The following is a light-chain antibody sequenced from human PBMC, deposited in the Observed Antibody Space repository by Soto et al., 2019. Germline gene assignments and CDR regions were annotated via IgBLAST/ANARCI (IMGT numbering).Light chain of an antibody. J-gene: IGKJ5*01. CDR2: DTS. V-gene: IGKV3-11*01. Sequence: VLTQSPATLSLSPGERATLSCRASQSVSSYLAWYQQKPGRAPRLLIYDTSNRATGVPARFSGSGSGTDFTLTISSLEPEDCAIYYCQQRQYWPPITFGQGTRLEIK. CDR3: QQRQYWPPIT. CDR1: QSVSSY.